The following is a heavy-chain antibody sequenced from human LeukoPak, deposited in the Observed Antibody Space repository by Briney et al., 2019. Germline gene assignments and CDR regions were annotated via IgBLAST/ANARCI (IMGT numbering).Heavy chain of an antibody. CDR2: ISSSGSTI. D-gene: IGHD3-9*01. Sequence: GALRLSCAASGFTFSSYEMNWVRQAPGKGLEWVSSISSSGSTIYYADSVKGRFTISRDNAKNSLYLQMNSLRAEDTALYYCVRDDILTGYPAPFDYWGQGTLVTVSS. J-gene: IGHJ4*02. CDR1: GFTFSSYE. CDR3: VRDDILTGYPAPFDY. V-gene: IGHV3-48*03.